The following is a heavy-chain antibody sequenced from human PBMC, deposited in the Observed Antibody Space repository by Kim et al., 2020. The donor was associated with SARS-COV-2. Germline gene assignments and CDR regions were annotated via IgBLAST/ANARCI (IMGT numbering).Heavy chain of an antibody. Sequence: GGSLRLSCAASGFTFSSYGMHWVRQAPGKGLEWVAVISYDGSNKYYADSVKGRFTISRDNSKNTLYLQMNSLRAEDTAVYYCAKDLYCSGGSCYSHYYY. J-gene: IGHJ6*01. CDR3: AKDLYCSGGSCYSHYYY. CDR1: GFTFSSYG. V-gene: IGHV3-30*18. D-gene: IGHD2-15*01. CDR2: ISYDGSNK.